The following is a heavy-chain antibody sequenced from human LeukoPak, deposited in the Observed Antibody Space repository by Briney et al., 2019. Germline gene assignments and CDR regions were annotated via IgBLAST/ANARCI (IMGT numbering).Heavy chain of an antibody. V-gene: IGHV1-2*02. CDR2: INPNSGGT. CDR1: GYTLTGYY. D-gene: IGHD1-26*01. CDR3: AREWERASLHYYMDV. Sequence: GASVKVSCKASGYTLTGYYMHWVRQAPGQGLEWMGWINPNSGGTNYAQKFQGRVTMTRDTSISTAYMELSRLRSDDTAVYYCAREWERASLHYYMDVWGKGTTVTVSS. J-gene: IGHJ6*03.